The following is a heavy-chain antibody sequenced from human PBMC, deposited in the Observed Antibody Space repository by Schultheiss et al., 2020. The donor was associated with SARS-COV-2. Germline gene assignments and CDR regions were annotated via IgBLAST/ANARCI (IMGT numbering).Heavy chain of an antibody. Sequence: GESLKISCSASGFTFSSYAMHWVRQAPGKGLEYVSAISSNGGSTYYADSVKGRFTISRDNSKNTLYLQMSSLRAEDTAVYYCVKEGEAAAGTAAFQHWGQGTLVTVSS. CDR3: VKEGEAAAGTAAFQH. J-gene: IGHJ1*01. CDR1: GFTFSSYA. CDR2: ISSNGGST. V-gene: IGHV3-64D*06. D-gene: IGHD6-13*01.